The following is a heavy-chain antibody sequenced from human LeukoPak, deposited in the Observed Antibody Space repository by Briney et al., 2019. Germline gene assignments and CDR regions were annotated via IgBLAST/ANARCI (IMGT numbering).Heavy chain of an antibody. V-gene: IGHV7-4-1*02. CDR2: INTNTGNP. J-gene: IGHJ5*02. Sequence: GASVKVSCKASGYTFTSYAMNWVRQAPGQGLEWMGWINTNTGNPTYAQGFTGRFVFSLDTSVSTAYLQISSLKAEDTAVYYCARDRRRIAAAGNNWFDPWGQGTLVTVSS. D-gene: IGHD6-13*01. CDR1: GYTFTSYA. CDR3: ARDRRRIAAAGNNWFDP.